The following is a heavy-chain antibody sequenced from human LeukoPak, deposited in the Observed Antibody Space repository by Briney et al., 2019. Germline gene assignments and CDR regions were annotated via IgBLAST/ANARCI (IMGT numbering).Heavy chain of an antibody. CDR1: GFTFSSYS. V-gene: IGHV3-21*01. CDR3: ARGPGLRPFYNWFDP. CDR2: ISSSSSYI. D-gene: IGHD4-17*01. J-gene: IGHJ5*02. Sequence: GGSLRLSCAASGFTFSSYSMNWVRQAPGKVLEWVSSISSSSSYIYYADSVKGRFTISRDNAKNSLYLQMNSLRAEDTAVYYCARGPGLRPFYNWFDPWGQGTLVTVSS.